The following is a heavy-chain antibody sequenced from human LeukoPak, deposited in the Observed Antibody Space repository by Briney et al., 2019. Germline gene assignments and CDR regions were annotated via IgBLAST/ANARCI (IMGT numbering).Heavy chain of an antibody. Sequence: GASVKVSCKASGGTFSSYAISWVRQAPGQGLEWMGGIIPIFGTANYAQKFQGRVTITADESTSTAYMELSSLRSEDTAVYYCARAREAYYYDSSGYPPFDYWGQGTLSPSPQ. J-gene: IGHJ4*02. CDR1: GGTFSSYA. CDR2: IIPIFGTA. CDR3: ARAREAYYYDSSGYPPFDY. D-gene: IGHD3-22*01. V-gene: IGHV1-69*13.